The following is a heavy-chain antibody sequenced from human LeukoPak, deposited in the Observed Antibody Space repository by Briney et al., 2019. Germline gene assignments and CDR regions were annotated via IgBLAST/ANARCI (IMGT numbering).Heavy chain of an antibody. CDR2: INPNSGGT. J-gene: IGHJ4*02. CDR3: ARDWIAARLEYYLDY. D-gene: IGHD6-6*01. Sequence: AASVKVSCKASGYTFTGYYMHWVRQAPGQGLEWMGWINPNSGGTNYAQKFQGRVTMTRDTSISTAYMELSRLRSDDTAVYYCARDWIAARLEYYLDYWGQGTLVTVSS. CDR1: GYTFTGYY. V-gene: IGHV1-2*02.